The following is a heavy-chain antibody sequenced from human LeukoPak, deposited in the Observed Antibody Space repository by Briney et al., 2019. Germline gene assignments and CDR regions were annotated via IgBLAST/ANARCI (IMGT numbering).Heavy chain of an antibody. J-gene: IGHJ5*02. D-gene: IGHD6-19*01. V-gene: IGHV3-23*01. CDR1: GLHFSGTA. CDR2: ISHDGMNA. CDR3: AKDGAQYSSGPECDP. Sequence: GGSLGLSCAASGLHFSGTAMSWVCQAPGKGLEWVSAISHDGMNAYYADSVKGRFTISRDNSKKTVSLEMSSLTAADTGVYYCAKDGAQYSSGPECDPRGQGALVTVSP.